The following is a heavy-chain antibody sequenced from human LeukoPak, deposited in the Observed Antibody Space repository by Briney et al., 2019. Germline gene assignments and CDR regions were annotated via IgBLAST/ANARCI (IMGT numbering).Heavy chain of an antibody. J-gene: IGHJ6*03. CDR1: GYTFTSYG. CDR2: ISGYNDNT. CDR3: ARRHAYYMDV. V-gene: IGHV1-18*01. Sequence: GASVKVSCKASGYTFTSYGIAWVRQAPGQGLEWMGWISGYNDNTNYGQKFQGRVTMTIDTSTNTAYMELRSLRSDDTAVYFCARRHAYYMDVWGKGTTVTVSS.